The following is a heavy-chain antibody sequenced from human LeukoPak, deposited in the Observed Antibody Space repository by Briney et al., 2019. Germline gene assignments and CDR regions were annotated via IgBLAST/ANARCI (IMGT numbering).Heavy chain of an antibody. CDR1: GFTFSSYW. V-gene: IGHV3-74*01. Sequence: GGSLRLSCAASGFTFSSYWMHWVRQAPGKGLVWVSRINSDGSSTSYADSVKGRFTISRDNAKNTLYLQMDSLRAEDTAVYYCASGLMVRGVTGEYFQHWGQGTLVTVSS. J-gene: IGHJ1*01. CDR2: INSDGSST. D-gene: IGHD3-10*01. CDR3: ASGLMVRGVTGEYFQH.